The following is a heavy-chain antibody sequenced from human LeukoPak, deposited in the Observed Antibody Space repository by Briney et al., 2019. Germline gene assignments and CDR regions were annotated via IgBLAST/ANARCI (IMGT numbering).Heavy chain of an antibody. Sequence: VGSLRLSCAASGFTVSNNYMSWVRQAPGKGLEWVSVIRTGVSTYYADTVKGRFAISRDNSKNTLYLQMNSLRAEDTGVYYCARVRPHPIIDVWGKGTTVTVSS. CDR2: IRTGVST. J-gene: IGHJ6*03. CDR3: ARVRPHPIIDV. CDR1: GFTVSNNY. D-gene: IGHD6-6*01. V-gene: IGHV3-53*01.